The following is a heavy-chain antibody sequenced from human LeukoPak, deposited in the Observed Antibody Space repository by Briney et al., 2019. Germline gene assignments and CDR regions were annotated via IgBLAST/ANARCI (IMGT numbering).Heavy chain of an antibody. CDR2: IIPILCIA. V-gene: IGHV1-69*04. J-gene: IGHJ6*02. D-gene: IGHD5-18*01. CDR1: GVSFNSYA. Sequence: ASVKSSCKASGVSFNSYAILCVRQAPGHGLECMGKIIPILCIANYAQKSEGTVTITADKSTSPAYREPASLRSEDTALYYVAIQLLPLSMDVWGQGTTVTVSS. CDR3: AIQLLPLSMDV.